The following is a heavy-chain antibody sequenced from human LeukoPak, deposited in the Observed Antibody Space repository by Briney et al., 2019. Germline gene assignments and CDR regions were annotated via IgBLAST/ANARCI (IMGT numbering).Heavy chain of an antibody. CDR2: ISYDGSNK. CDR3: ARDFEGSGSYYGGLDY. V-gene: IGHV3-30*04. J-gene: IGHJ4*02. Sequence: PGGSLRLSCAASGFTFSSYAMHWVRQAPGKGLEWVAVISYDGSNKYYADSVKGRFTISRDNSKNTPYLQMNSLRAEDTAVYYCARDFEGSGSYYGGLDYWGQGALVTVSS. D-gene: IGHD3-10*01. CDR1: GFTFSSYA.